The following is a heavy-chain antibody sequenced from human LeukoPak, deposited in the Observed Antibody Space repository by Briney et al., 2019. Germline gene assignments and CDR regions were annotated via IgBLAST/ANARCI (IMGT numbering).Heavy chain of an antibody. J-gene: IGHJ6*02. CDR3: ASGYNYYDSSGYYLPLYYYYYYGMDV. D-gene: IGHD3-22*01. CDR1: GGSISSSNW. CDR2: IYHSGST. Sequence: PSGTLSLTCAVSGGSISSSNWWSWVRQPPGKGLEWIGEIYHSGSTNYNPSLKSRVTISVDKSKNQFSLKLSSVTAADTAVYYCASGYNYYDSSGYYLPLYYYYYYGMDVWGQGTTVTVSS. V-gene: IGHV4-4*02.